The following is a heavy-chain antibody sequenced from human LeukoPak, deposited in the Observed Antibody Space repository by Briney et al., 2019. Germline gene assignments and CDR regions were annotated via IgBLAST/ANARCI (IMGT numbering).Heavy chain of an antibody. D-gene: IGHD4-17*01. CDR1: GFTVSNNQ. CDR3: ARASRGDSTYYIMDV. Sequence: PGGSLGLSCAASGFTVSNNQMSWVRQAPGKGLEWVSVIYSDGSTYYVDSVKGRFTISRDKSNNTLYFQMNSLRAEDTAVYYCARASRGDSTYYIMDVWGQGTTVTVSS. CDR2: IYSDGST. V-gene: IGHV3-66*01. J-gene: IGHJ6*02.